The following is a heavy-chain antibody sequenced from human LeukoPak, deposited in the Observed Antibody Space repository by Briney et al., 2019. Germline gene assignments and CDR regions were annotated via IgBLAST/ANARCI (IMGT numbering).Heavy chain of an antibody. Sequence: ASVKVSCKASGYTFTGYYMHWVRQAPGQGLEWMGWINPNSGGTNYAQKFQGRVTMTRDTSISTAYMELSRLRCDDTAVYYCARDLRRTTFGVVVIGGCDYWGQGTLVTVSS. CDR1: GYTFTGYY. J-gene: IGHJ4*02. V-gene: IGHV1-2*02. CDR2: INPNSGGT. CDR3: ARDLRRTTFGVVVIGGCDY. D-gene: IGHD3-22*01.